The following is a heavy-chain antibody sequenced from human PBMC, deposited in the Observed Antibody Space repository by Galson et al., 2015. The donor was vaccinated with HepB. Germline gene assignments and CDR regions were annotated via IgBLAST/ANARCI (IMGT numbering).Heavy chain of an antibody. CDR1: GFTFSSYT. CDR2: ITSSSTYI. D-gene: IGHD5-12*01. Sequence: SLRLSCAASGFTFSSYTINWVRQAPGKGLEWVSSITSSSTYIYYADSVKGRFTISRDNAKNSLYLQMSSLRAEDTAVYYCARVAGGSGYYGGNPYDYWGQGTLVTVSS. CDR3: ARVAGGSGYYGGNPYDY. J-gene: IGHJ4*02. V-gene: IGHV3-21*01.